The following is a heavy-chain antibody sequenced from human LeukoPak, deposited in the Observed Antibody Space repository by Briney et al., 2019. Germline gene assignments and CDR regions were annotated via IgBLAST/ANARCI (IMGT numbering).Heavy chain of an antibody. CDR1: GFTFSSYS. D-gene: IGHD4-17*01. V-gene: IGHV3-21*01. CDR3: ARDNYDYGDYGSYYSMDV. CDR2: ISSSSSYI. J-gene: IGHJ6*02. Sequence: GGSLRLSCAASGFTFSSYSMNWVRQAPGKGLEWVSSISSSSSYIYYADSVKGRFTISRDNAKNSLHLQMNSLRAEDTAVYYCARDNYDYGDYGSYYSMDVWGQGTTVTVSS.